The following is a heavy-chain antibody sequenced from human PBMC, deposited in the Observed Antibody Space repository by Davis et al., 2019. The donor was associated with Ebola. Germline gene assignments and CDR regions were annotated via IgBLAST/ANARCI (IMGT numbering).Heavy chain of an antibody. Sequence: LRLSCAVSGDSVSISSGGYNWIRQSPSRGLEWLGRTYYTSKWFNDYAVSVKSRITINPDTSKNQFSLQLNSVTPEDTALYYCARGRLRGGMDVWGEGTTVTV. CDR1: GDSVSISSGG. CDR3: ARGRLRGGMDV. CDR2: TYYTSKWFN. J-gene: IGHJ6*02. D-gene: IGHD5-18*01. V-gene: IGHV6-1*01.